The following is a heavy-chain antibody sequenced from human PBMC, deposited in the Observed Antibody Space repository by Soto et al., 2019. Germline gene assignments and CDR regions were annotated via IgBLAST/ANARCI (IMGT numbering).Heavy chain of an antibody. Sequence: SCVASGFTFSTYTMSWVRQAPGKGLEWVSVISGSGGSTYYADSVKGRFTISRDNAKNTLYLQMNSLRAEDTAVYYCARFSPSGFWGQGTLVTVSS. CDR2: ISGSGGST. V-gene: IGHV3-23*01. D-gene: IGHD6-25*01. CDR3: ARFSPSGF. CDR1: GFTFSTYT. J-gene: IGHJ4*02.